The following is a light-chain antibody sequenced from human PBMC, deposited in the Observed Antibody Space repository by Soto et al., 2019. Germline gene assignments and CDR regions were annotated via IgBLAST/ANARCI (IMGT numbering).Light chain of an antibody. CDR3: QSYDSSLSVVV. CDR2: GNN. J-gene: IGLJ2*01. Sequence: QPVLTQPPSVSGAPGQRVTISCTGSSSNIGAGYYVHWYQHLPGTAPKLLIYGNNNRPSGVPDRFSGSKSGTSASLTITGLQAEDEADYYCQSYDSSLSVVVFGGGTKLTVL. CDR1: SSNIGAGYY. V-gene: IGLV1-40*01.